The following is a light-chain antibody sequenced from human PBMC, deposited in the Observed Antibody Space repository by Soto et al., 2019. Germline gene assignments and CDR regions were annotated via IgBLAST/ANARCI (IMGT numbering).Light chain of an antibody. V-gene: IGKV1-5*03. CDR1: QSISSW. J-gene: IGKJ1*01. Sequence: DIQMTQSPSTLSASVGDRVTITCMASQSISSWLAWYQQKPGKAPKLLIYKASSLESGVRSRFSGSGSGTEFTLTISSLQPDDFATYYCQQYNSYPWTFGQGTKVEIK. CDR3: QQYNSYPWT. CDR2: KAS.